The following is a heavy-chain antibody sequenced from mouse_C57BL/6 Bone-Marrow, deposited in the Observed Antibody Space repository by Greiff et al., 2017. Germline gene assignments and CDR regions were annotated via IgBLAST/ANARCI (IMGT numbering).Heavy chain of an antibody. J-gene: IGHJ2*01. CDR1: GYTFTSYW. CDR2: IDPSDSYT. V-gene: IGHV1-69*01. CDR3: ARSIYYDYVYYGNYFDY. D-gene: IGHD2-4*01. Sequence: QVQLKQPGAELVMPGASVKLSCKASGYTFTSYWMHWVKQRPGQGLEWIGEIDPSDSYTNYNQKFKGKSTLTVDKSSSTAYMQLSSLTSEDSAVYYCARSIYYDYVYYGNYFDYWGQGTTLTVSS.